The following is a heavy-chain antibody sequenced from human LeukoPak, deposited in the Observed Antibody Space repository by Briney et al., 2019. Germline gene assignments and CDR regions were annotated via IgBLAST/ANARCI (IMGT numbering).Heavy chain of an antibody. D-gene: IGHD3-22*01. V-gene: IGHV4-59*01. J-gene: IGHJ3*02. CDR3: AREGFNYYDSSGYAWVTFDI. Sequence: SETLSLTCTVSGGSISSYYWSWIRQPPGKGLEWIGYIYYSGSTNYNPSLKSRVTISVDTSKNQFSLKLSSVTAADTAVYYCAREGFNYYDSSGYAWVTFDIWGQGTMVTVSS. CDR1: GGSISSYY. CDR2: IYYSGST.